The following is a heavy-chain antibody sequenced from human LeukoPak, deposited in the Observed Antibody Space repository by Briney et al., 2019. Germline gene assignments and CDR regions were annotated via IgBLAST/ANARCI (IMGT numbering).Heavy chain of an antibody. CDR1: GFTFSSYA. J-gene: IGHJ4*02. CDR2: ISSNGGST. D-gene: IGHD4/OR15-4a*01. Sequence: GGPLRLSCAASGFTFSSYAMHWVRKAPGKGLEYVSAISSNGGSTYYANSVKGRFTISRDNSKNTLYLQMGSLRAEDMAVYYCAREDPNYAFDYWGQGTLVTVSS. V-gene: IGHV3-64*01. CDR3: AREDPNYAFDY.